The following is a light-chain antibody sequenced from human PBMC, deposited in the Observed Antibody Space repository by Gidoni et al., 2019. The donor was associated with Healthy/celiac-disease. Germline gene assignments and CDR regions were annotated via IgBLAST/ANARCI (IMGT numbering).Light chain of an antibody. V-gene: IGLV3-19*01. Sequence: SSELTQEPAVSVAWGQTVRITCQGDSLRSYYASWYQQKPGQAPVLVIYGKNNRPSGIPDRFSGSSSGNTASLTITGAQAEDEADYYCNSRDSSGNHLVFGGGTKLTVL. CDR3: NSRDSSGNHLV. J-gene: IGLJ3*02. CDR2: GKN. CDR1: SLRSYY.